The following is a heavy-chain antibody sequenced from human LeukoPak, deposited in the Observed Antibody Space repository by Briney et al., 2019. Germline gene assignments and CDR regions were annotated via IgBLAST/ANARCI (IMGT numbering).Heavy chain of an antibody. CDR3: ARVGPYCSGGSCYSSFRVRWFDP. J-gene: IGHJ5*02. D-gene: IGHD2-15*01. CDR2: MNPNSGNT. V-gene: IGHV1-8*01. CDR1: GYTFTSYD. Sequence: ASVKVSCKASGYTFTSYDINWVRQAPGQGREWMGWMNPNSGNTGYAQKFQGRVTMTRNTSISTAYMELSSLRSEDTAVYYCARVGPYCSGGSCYSSFRVRWFDPWGQGTLVTVSS.